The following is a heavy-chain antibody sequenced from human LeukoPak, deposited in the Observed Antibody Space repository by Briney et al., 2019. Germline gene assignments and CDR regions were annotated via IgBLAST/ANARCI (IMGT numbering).Heavy chain of an antibody. CDR3: ARDVSSMFPNWFDP. V-gene: IGHV4-31*03. CDR1: GDSISCRTYY. J-gene: IGHJ5*02. Sequence: PSETLSLTCSVSGDSISCRTYYWTWIRQDPEKGLEWIGYIWNSGSTNYNPALKSRVTISVDTSKNQFSLKLTSVTAADTAIYYCARDVSSMFPNWFDPWGQGILVIVSS. CDR2: IWNSGST. D-gene: IGHD6-6*01.